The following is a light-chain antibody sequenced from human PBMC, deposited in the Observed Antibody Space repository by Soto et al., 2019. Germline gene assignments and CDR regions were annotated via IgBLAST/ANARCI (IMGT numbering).Light chain of an antibody. CDR1: QSVLYRSINKNY. CDR3: QQYYSTPLT. J-gene: IGKJ4*02. CDR2: WAS. Sequence: DIVMTQSPESLTVSLGERATINCRSSQSVLYRSINKNYLAWYQQKPGQPPKLLIYWASTREPGVPDRFSGSVSGTDFTLTISSLQAEDVAVYYCQQYYSTPLTCGGGTKVDIK. V-gene: IGKV4-1*01.